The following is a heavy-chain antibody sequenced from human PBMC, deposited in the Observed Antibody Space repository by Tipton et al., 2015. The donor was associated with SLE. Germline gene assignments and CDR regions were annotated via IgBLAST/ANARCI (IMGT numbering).Heavy chain of an antibody. V-gene: IGHV4-61*02. CDR3: ARESIAAAGPFDY. CDR2: IYTSGST. J-gene: IGHJ4*02. D-gene: IGHD6-13*01. Sequence: TLSLTCTVSGGSISSGSYYWSWIRQPAGKGLEWIGRIYTSGSTNHNPSLKSRVTISVDTSKNQFSLKLSSVTAADTAVYYCARESIAAAGPFDYWGQGTLVTVSS. CDR1: GGSISSGSYY.